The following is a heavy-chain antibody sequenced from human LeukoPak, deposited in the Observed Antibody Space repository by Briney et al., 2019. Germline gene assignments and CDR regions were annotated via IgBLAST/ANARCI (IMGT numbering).Heavy chain of an antibody. J-gene: IGHJ4*02. D-gene: IGHD5-24*01. CDR3: ARSTDGYKFDY. CDR2: IYYSGST. V-gene: IGHV4-59*01. CDR1: GGSISSYY. Sequence: PSETLSLTCTVSGGSISSYYWSWIRQPPGKGLEWITYIYYSGSTTYNPSLKSRVTISLDTSKNQFSLKLSSVTAADTAVYYYARSTDGYKFDYWGQGTLVTVSS.